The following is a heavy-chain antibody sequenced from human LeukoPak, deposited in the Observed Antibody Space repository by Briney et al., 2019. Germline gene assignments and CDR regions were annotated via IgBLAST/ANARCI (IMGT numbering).Heavy chain of an antibody. CDR1: GGSVTSTNW. CDR3: AREGGFFRPLDY. J-gene: IGHJ4*02. D-gene: IGHD6-25*01. CDR2: VHLDGRT. Sequence: PSESLSLTCGVSGGSVTSTNWWSWVRQPPGKGLEWIGEVHLDGRTNYNPSLKSRLAMSVDLSENHISLKLTSVTAADTAVYYCAREGGFFRPLDYSGQGTLVSVSS. V-gene: IGHV4/OR15-8*01.